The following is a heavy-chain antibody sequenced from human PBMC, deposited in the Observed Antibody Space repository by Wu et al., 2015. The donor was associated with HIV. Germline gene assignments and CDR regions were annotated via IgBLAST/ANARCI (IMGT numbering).Heavy chain of an antibody. CDR2: INPNSGDT. Sequence: QVQLVQSGAEVKEPGASVKVSCKASGYTFTGHYMHWVRQAPGQGLEWMGWINPNSGDTKYVQNFQGRVTMTRDTFTSTAYMELRSLRSDDTAVYYCARDGEGFDQWGQGTLVIVSS. D-gene: IGHD4-17*01. J-gene: IGHJ4*02. V-gene: IGHV1-2*02. CDR1: GYTFTGHY. CDR3: ARDGEGFDQ.